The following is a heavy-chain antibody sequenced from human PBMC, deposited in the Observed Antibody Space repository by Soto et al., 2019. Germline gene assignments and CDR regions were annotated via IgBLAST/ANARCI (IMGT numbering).Heavy chain of an antibody. CDR3: TSQGYSYGFVY. V-gene: IGHV3-73*02. Sequence: EVQLVESGGGLVQPGGSLKLSCAASGFTFSGSAMHWVRQASGKGLEWVGRIRSKANSYATAYVASVKGRFTISRDDSKNTAYLQMNSLKNEDTAVYYCTSQGYSYGFVYWGQGTLVTVSS. CDR1: GFTFSGSA. J-gene: IGHJ4*02. D-gene: IGHD5-18*01. CDR2: IRSKANSYAT.